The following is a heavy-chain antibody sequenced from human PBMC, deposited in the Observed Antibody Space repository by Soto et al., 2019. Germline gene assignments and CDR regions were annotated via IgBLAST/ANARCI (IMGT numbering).Heavy chain of an antibody. D-gene: IGHD6-13*01. Sequence: GASVKVSCKASGYTFTGYYMHWVRQAPGQGLEWMGWINPNSGGTNYAQKFQGRVTMTRDTSISTAYMELSRLRSDDTAVYYCARGYSSSVQRAVFIWGQGTLVTVSS. CDR3: ARGYSSSVQRAVFI. V-gene: IGHV1-2*02. CDR1: GYTFTGYY. CDR2: INPNSGGT. J-gene: IGHJ4*02.